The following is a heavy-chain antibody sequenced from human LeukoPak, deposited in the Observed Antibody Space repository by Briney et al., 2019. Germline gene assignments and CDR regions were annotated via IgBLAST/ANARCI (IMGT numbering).Heavy chain of an antibody. D-gene: IGHD5-12*01. J-gene: IGHJ4*02. V-gene: IGHV3-66*01. Sequence: GGSLRLSCAASGFTVSSNYMSWVRQAPGKGLEWVSVIYSGGSSYYADSVKGRFTISRDNSKNTVYLQVNSLRVEDTAVYYCARGMGGYGGYDYWGQGTLVTVSS. CDR1: GFTVSSNY. CDR3: ARGMGGYGGYDY. CDR2: IYSGGSS.